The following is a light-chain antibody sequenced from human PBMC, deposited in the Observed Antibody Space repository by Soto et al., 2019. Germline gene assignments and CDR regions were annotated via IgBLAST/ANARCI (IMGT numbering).Light chain of an antibody. CDR3: AAWDDSLNGAV. V-gene: IGLV1-40*01. CDR2: SNN. Sequence: QAVVTQPPSVSGAPGQRVTISCTGSSSNIGAGYDVHWYQQLPGTAPKLLIYSNNQRPSGVPDRFSGSKSGTSASLAISGLQSEDEADYYCAAWDDSLNGAVFGGGTQLTVL. J-gene: IGLJ7*01. CDR1: SSNIGAGYD.